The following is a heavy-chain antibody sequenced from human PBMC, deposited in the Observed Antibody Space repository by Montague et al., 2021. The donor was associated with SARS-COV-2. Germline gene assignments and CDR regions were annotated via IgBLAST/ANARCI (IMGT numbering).Heavy chain of an antibody. CDR2: VDKSDNT. CDR1: GDSIRTNY. D-gene: IGHD2-15*01. Sequence: SETLSLTCTVSGDSIRTNYWSWIRQPPGKGLEWIGYVDKSDNTNYNPSLKSRVTISLDTSKKQFSLKLNSVTSADTAVYYCTSGEGNYGRGYYFDYWGQGTLVTVSS. J-gene: IGHJ4*02. V-gene: IGHV4-59*01. CDR3: TSGEGNYGRGYYFDY.